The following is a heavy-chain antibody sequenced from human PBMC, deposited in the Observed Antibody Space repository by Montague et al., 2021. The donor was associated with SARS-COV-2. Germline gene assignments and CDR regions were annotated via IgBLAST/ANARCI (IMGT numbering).Heavy chain of an antibody. CDR2: IYQSGSN. V-gene: IGHV4-4*02. CDR1: GDSIMTTNW. CDR3: VRAGGLDNRPPV. D-gene: IGHD3/OR15-3a*01. Sequence: SETLSLTCAVSGDSIMTTNWWSWVRQPPGKGLEWIGEIYQSGSNNYNPSHKSRVTMSIDKSKNQFSLELNSVTAADTALYYCVRAGGLDNRPPVWGQGALVTVSS. J-gene: IGHJ4*02.